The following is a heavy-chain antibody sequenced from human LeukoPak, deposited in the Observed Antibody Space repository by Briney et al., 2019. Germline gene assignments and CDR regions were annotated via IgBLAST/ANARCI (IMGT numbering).Heavy chain of an antibody. V-gene: IGHV3-48*02. CDR1: GFTFTSYS. J-gene: IGHJ4*02. Sequence: AGGSLRLSCAASGFTFTSYSLNWVRQAPGKGLEWVSYINSRSSTIYYADSVKGRFTISRDNAKNSLYLQMNSLRDEDTAVYYCATNDYGVRSSFSYWVQGTLVTVSS. CDR3: ATNDYGVRSSFSY. D-gene: IGHD4-17*01. CDR2: INSRSSTI.